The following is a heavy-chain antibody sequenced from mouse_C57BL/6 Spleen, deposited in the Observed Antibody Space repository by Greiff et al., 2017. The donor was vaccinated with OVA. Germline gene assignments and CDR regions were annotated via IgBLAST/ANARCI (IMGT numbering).Heavy chain of an antibody. J-gene: IGHJ4*01. D-gene: IGHD1-1*01. CDR1: GYTFTDYE. CDR3: TRWRYYGSSGDYAMDY. V-gene: IGHV1-15*01. CDR2: IDPETGGT. Sequence: VQLQQSGAELVRPGASVTLSCKASGYTFTDYEMHWVKQTPVHGLEWIGAIDPETGGTAYNQKFKGKAILTADKSSSTAYMDLRSLTSEDSAVYYCTRWRYYGSSGDYAMDYWGQGTSVTVSS.